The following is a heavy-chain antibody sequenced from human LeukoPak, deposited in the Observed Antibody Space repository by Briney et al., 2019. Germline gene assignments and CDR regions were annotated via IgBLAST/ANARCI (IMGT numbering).Heavy chain of an antibody. CDR1: GGSFSGYY. J-gene: IGHJ6*03. CDR2: INHSGST. D-gene: IGHD3-3*01. Sequence: SETLSLTCAVYGGSFSGYYWSWIRQPPGKGLEWIGEINHSGSTNYAPSLKSRVTISVDTSKNQFSLKLSSVTAADTAVYYCARIAVKLCFWSGDYCPEVDYYYYMDVWGKGTTVTLSS. V-gene: IGHV4-34*01. CDR3: ARIAVKLCFWSGDYCPEVDYYYYMDV.